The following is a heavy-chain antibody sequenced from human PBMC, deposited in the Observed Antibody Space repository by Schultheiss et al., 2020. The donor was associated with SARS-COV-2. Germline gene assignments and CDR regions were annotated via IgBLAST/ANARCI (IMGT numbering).Heavy chain of an antibody. V-gene: IGHV3-11*04. CDR1: GFTFDDYA. J-gene: IGHJ4*02. CDR3: ARALVRGVIFDY. D-gene: IGHD3-10*01. Sequence: GGSLRLSCAASGFTFDDYAMSWVRQAPGKGLEWVSYISSSGSTIYYADSVKGRFTISRDNSKNSLYLQMNSLRTEDTAVYYCARALVRGVIFDYWGQGTLVTVSS. CDR2: ISSSGSTI.